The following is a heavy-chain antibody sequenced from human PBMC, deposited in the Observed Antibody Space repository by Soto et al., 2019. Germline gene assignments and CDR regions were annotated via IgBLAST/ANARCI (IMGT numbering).Heavy chain of an antibody. J-gene: IGHJ5*02. Sequence: EVQLLESGGGLVQPGGSLRLSCAASGFTFSNSGMNWVRQAPGKGLEWVSGISGGGGTTYYAESVKGRFTISRDNSKKTLYLQMHSLRAEDTAVYYCASFGWNIAPFGSWCQGALVTVAS. V-gene: IGHV3-23*01. CDR1: GFTFSNSG. CDR2: ISGGGGTT. CDR3: ASFGWNIAPFGS. D-gene: IGHD5-18*01.